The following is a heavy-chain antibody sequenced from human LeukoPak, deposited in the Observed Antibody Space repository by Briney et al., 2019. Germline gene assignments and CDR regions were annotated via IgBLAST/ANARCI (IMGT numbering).Heavy chain of an antibody. CDR1: GYTFTTYA. CDR2: INAGNGNT. Sequence: ASVKVSCKTSGYTFTTYAIHWVRQAPGQRLEWMGWINAGNGNTKYSQKFQGRVTITRDTSASTAYMELSSLRSEDTAVYYCARGLPYYFDYWGQGTLVTVSS. J-gene: IGHJ4*02. CDR3: ARGLPYYFDY. V-gene: IGHV1-3*01.